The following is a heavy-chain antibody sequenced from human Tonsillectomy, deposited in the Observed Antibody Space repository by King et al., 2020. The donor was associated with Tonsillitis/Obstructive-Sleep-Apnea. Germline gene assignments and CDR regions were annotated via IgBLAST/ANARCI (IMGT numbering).Heavy chain of an antibody. CDR3: ARRVNWNDRRYYYYMDV. J-gene: IGHJ6*03. V-gene: IGHV5-10-1*01. D-gene: IGHD1-1*01. CDR1: GYRFTSYW. CDR2: IDPSDSYT. Sequence: VQLVESGAEVKKPGESLRISCKGSGYRFTSYWISWVRQMSGKGLEWMGRIDPSDSYTNYSPSFQGHVTTSAAKSISTAYLQWSSLKASDTAMYYCARRVNWNDRRYYYYMDVWGKGTTVTVSS.